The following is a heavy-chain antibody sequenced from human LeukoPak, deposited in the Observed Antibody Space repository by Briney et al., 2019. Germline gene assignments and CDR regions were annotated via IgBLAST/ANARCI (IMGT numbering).Heavy chain of an antibody. CDR1: GFTFDDYG. Sequence: PGGSLRLSCAASGFTFDDYGMSWVRQAPGKGLEWVSGINWNGGSTGYADSVKGRFTISRDNAKNSLYLPMNSLRAEDTALYYCARDGQRTFNAAAGFDYWGQGTLVTVSS. J-gene: IGHJ4*02. V-gene: IGHV3-20*04. D-gene: IGHD6-13*01. CDR3: ARDGQRTFNAAAGFDY. CDR2: INWNGGST.